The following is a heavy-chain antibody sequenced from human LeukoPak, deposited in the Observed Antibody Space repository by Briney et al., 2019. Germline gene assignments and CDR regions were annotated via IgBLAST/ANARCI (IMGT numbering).Heavy chain of an antibody. CDR2: ISSSGSTI. J-gene: IGHJ6*02. CDR3: ARAPYCSHSRCFLVGATFPDV. CDR1: GFTFSDYY. Sequence: PGGSLRLSCAASGFTFSDYYMSWIRQAPGKGLEWVSYISSSGSTIYYADSVKGRFTISRDNAKNSLYLQMNSLTAEDTAVYYCARAPYCSHSRCFLVGATFPDVWGQGTTVTVSS. V-gene: IGHV3-11*04. D-gene: IGHD2-15*01.